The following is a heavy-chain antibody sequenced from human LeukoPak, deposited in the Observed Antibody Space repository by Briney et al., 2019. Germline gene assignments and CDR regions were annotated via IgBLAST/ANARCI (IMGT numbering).Heavy chain of an antibody. V-gene: IGHV5-51*01. J-gene: IGHJ4*02. CDR1: GYSFTSYW. Sequence: GESRKISCKGSGYSFTSYWIGWVRQMPGKGLEWMGIIYPGDSDTRYSPSFQGQVTISADKSINTAYLQWSSLKASDTAMYYCARRTDSDYHNYLQYWGQGTLVTVSS. D-gene: IGHD4-11*01. CDR2: IYPGDSDT. CDR3: ARRTDSDYHNYLQY.